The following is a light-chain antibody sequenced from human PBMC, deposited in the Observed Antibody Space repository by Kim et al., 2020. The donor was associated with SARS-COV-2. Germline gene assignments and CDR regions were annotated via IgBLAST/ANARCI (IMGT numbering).Light chain of an antibody. Sequence: ASVGDRVTITCRSSQSIDSYLNWYQQKPGKAPKPLIYVASSLQSGVPSRFSGSGSGTDFTLTISSLQPEDFATYYCQQSYSTPPTFGQGTRLEIK. J-gene: IGKJ5*01. CDR1: QSIDSY. CDR3: QQSYSTPPT. V-gene: IGKV1-39*01. CDR2: VAS.